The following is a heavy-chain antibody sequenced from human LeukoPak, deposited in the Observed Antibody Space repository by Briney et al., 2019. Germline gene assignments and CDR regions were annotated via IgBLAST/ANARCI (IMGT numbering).Heavy chain of an antibody. J-gene: IGHJ4*02. CDR2: ISGSGGST. D-gene: IGHD1-26*01. CDR3: AASPSGSYYKIFDY. Sequence: GGSLRLSCAASGFTFSSYAMSWVRQAPGKGLEWVSAISGSGGSTYYADSVKGRFTISRDNSKNTLYLQMNSLRAEDTAVYYCAASPSGSYYKIFDYWGQGTLVTVSS. V-gene: IGHV3-23*01. CDR1: GFTFSSYA.